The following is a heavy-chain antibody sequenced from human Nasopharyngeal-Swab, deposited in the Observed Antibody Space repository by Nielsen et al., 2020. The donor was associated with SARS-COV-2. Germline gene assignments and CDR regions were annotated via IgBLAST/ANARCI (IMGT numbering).Heavy chain of an antibody. D-gene: IGHD2-15*01. V-gene: IGHV3-66*01. CDR2: IYSVGIP. CDR1: GTTVSSNY. CDR3: AREWEVVVAATLRFYFDY. Sequence: SCAASGTTVSSNYMSWVRHAPGKGLERVSVIYSVGIPYYADPVKGRFTISRDNSKNTPYLQLNSLRAEDTAVHYCAREWEVVVAATLRFYFDYWGQGTLVTVSS. J-gene: IGHJ4*02.